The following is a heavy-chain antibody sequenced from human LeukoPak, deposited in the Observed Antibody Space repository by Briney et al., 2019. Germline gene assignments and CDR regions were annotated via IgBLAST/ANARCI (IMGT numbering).Heavy chain of an antibody. CDR1: GYTFTSYY. CDR2: INPSGGST. V-gene: IGHV1-46*01. D-gene: IGHD1-1*01. Sequence: ASVKVSCKASGYTFTSYYMHWVRQAPGQGLEWMGIINPSGGSTSYAQKFQGRVTMTRDTSKNQFSLKLSSVTAADTAVYYCARATTANWFDPWGQGTLVTVSS. J-gene: IGHJ5*02. CDR3: ARATTANWFDP.